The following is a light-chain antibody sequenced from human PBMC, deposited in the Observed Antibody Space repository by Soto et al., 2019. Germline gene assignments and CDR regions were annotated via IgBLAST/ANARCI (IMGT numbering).Light chain of an antibody. J-gene: IGKJ2*01. CDR1: QTVLHDTDSRNY. CDR2: WAS. V-gene: IGKV4-1*01. Sequence: EIVMTQSPEFLSVSLGETATINGKSTQTVLHDTDSRNYLSWFQQKPGQPPKLLISWASTRESGVPARFSGSGSETDFTLTISDLQAEDVAVYYCQQYYGTPPTFGQGSKLDIK. CDR3: QQYYGTPPT.